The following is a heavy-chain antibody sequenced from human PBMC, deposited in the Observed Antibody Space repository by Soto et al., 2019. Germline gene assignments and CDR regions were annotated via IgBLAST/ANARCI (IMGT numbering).Heavy chain of an antibody. Sequence: SETLSLTCTVSGGSISSYYWSWIRQPPGKRLEWIGYIYYSGSTNYNPSLKSRVTISVDTSKNQFSLKLSSVTAADTAVYYCARASSTVTTRTNWFDPWGQGTLVTVSS. CDR2: IYYSGST. CDR3: ARASSTVTTRTNWFDP. V-gene: IGHV4-59*12. CDR1: GGSISSYY. D-gene: IGHD4-17*01. J-gene: IGHJ5*02.